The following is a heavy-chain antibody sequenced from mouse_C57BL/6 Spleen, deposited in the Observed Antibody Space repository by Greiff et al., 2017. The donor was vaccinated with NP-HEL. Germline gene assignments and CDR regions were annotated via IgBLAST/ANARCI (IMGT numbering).Heavy chain of an antibody. CDR1: GFTFSDYY. CDR2: INYDGSST. Sequence: EVQLVESEGGLVQPGSSMKLSCTASGFTFSDYYMAWVRQVPEKGLEWVANINYDGSSTYYLDSLKSRFIISRDNAKNILYLQMSSLKSEDTATYYCAREGDYDGPWFAYWGQGTLVTVSA. J-gene: IGHJ3*01. V-gene: IGHV5-16*01. D-gene: IGHD2-4*01. CDR3: AREGDYDGPWFAY.